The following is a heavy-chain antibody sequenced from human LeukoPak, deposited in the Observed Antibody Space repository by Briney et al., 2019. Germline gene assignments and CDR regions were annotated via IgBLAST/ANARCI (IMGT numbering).Heavy chain of an antibody. CDR1: GFTFSSYA. Sequence: GRSLRLSCAASGFTFSSYAMHWVRQAPGKGLEWVAVISYDGSNKYYADSVKGRFTISRDNSKNTLYLQMNSLRAEDTAVYYCARGGSDYGSFDYWGQGTLVTVSS. D-gene: IGHD4-17*01. V-gene: IGHV3-30-3*01. CDR3: ARGGSDYGSFDY. J-gene: IGHJ4*02. CDR2: ISYDGSNK.